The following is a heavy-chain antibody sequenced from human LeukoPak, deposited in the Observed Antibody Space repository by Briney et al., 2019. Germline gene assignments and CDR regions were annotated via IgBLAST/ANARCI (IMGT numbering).Heavy chain of an antibody. CDR2: IYPGDSDT. CDR1: GYSFTSYW. J-gene: IGHJ6*03. Sequence: GESLKISCKGSGYSFTSYWVGWVRQMPGKGLEWMGIIYPGDSDTRYSPSFQGQVTISADKSISTAYLQWSSLKASDTAMYYCARRTHYYDSSGYTYYYYMDVWGKGTTVTVSS. V-gene: IGHV5-51*01. CDR3: ARRTHYYDSSGYTYYYYMDV. D-gene: IGHD3-22*01.